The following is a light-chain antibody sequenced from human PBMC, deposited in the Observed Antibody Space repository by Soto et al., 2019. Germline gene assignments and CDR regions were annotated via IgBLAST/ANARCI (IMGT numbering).Light chain of an antibody. J-gene: IGLJ1*01. CDR1: TSNIGTNY. V-gene: IGLV1-51*01. Sequence: QSVLTQPPSVSAAPGQKVTISCSGSTSNIGTNYVAWYQQLPGTAPKLLIYDSNKRPSGIPDRFSGSKSGTSATLGITGLQTGDEADYYCGTWDSSLSAYVFGTGTKLTVL. CDR3: GTWDSSLSAYV. CDR2: DSN.